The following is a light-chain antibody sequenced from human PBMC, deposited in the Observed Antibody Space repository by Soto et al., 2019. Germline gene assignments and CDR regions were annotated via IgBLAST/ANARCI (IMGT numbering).Light chain of an antibody. CDR1: QNIHNH. Sequence: EVLMTPSPATLSVSPGERVTLSCRASQNIHNHMSWFLQKPGQAPRLLMYDAILRAAGIPARLSGSWSGTDFTLTISSLEPEDFAVYYCQQRSDWPPITFGQGTRLEIK. V-gene: IGKV3-11*01. CDR3: QQRSDWPPIT. CDR2: DAI. J-gene: IGKJ5*01.